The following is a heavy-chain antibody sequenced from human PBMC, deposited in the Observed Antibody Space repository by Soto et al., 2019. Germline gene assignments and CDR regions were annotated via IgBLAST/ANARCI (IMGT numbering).Heavy chain of an antibody. V-gene: IGHV3-48*01. Sequence: GGSLRLSCAASGVTFISYSMNWVRQATGKGLEWVSYICNSGSNIYYADSVKGRFTISRDNSKNTLYLQMNSLRAEDTAVYYCARDREVATTKLEALTYYYYYGMDVWGQGTTVTVSS. CDR2: ICNSGSNI. CDR1: GVTFISYS. CDR3: ARDREVATTKLEALTYYYYYGMDV. J-gene: IGHJ6*02. D-gene: IGHD5-12*01.